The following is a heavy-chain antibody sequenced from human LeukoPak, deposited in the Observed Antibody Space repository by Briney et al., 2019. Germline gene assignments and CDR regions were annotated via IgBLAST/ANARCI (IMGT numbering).Heavy chain of an antibody. J-gene: IGHJ4*02. CDR3: AKDQGNDFWSGPEDY. CDR1: GFTFSRYD. CDR2: IGTTGDT. D-gene: IGHD3-3*01. Sequence: PPGGSLRLSCAASGFTFSRYDMHWVRQATGKGLEWVSAIGTTGDTYYPGSVKGRFTISRENAKNSLYLQMNSLRAEDTAVYYCAKDQGNDFWSGPEDYWGQGTLVTVSS. V-gene: IGHV3-13*01.